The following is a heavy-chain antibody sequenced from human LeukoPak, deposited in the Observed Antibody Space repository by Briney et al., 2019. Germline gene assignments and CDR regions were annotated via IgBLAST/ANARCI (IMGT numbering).Heavy chain of an antibody. CDR1: GYSFITYW. Sequence: GESLRISCKGSGYSFITYWINWVRQMPGKGLEWMGRTDPSDSYTNYSPSFQGHVTISADKSISTAYLQWSSLKASDTAMYYCAGTGYCSSTSCYSWFDPWGQGTLVTVSS. J-gene: IGHJ5*02. D-gene: IGHD2-2*01. V-gene: IGHV5-10-1*01. CDR2: TDPSDSYT. CDR3: AGTGYCSSTSCYSWFDP.